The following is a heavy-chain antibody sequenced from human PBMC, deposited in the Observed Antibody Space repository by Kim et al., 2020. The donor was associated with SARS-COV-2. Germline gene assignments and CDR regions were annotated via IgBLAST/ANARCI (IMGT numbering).Heavy chain of an antibody. V-gene: IGHV3-15*01. CDR3: TTDLGRQQVVRYNYYGMDV. CDR1: GFTFSNAW. J-gene: IGHJ6*02. D-gene: IGHD6-13*01. CDR2: IKSKTDGGTT. Sequence: VGSLRLSCAASGFTFSNAWMSWVRQAPGKGLEWAGRIKSKTDGGTTDYAAPVKGRFTISRDDSKNTLYLQMNSLKTEDTAVYYCTTDLGRQQVVRYNYYGMDVWGQGTTVTVSS.